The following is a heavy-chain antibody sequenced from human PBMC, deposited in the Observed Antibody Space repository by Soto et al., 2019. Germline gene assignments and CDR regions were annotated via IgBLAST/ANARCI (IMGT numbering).Heavy chain of an antibody. D-gene: IGHD2-15*01. CDR3: ARDGASGYCSGGSCYYFDY. CDR1: GFTFSSYS. Sequence: GGFLRLSCAASGFTFSSYSMNWVRQAPGKGLEWVSSISSSSSYIYYADSVKGRFTISRDNAKNSLYLQMNSLRAEDTAVYYCARDGASGYCSGGSCYYFDYWGQGTLVTVSS. CDR2: ISSSSSYI. V-gene: IGHV3-21*01. J-gene: IGHJ4*02.